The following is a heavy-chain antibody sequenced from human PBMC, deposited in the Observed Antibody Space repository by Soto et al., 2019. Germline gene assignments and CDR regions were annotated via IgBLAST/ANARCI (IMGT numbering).Heavy chain of an antibody. CDR1: GFIFSSYS. D-gene: IGHD1-1*01. J-gene: IGHJ3*02. V-gene: IGHV3-21*01. CDR3: ARTTRGTGSTPAFDI. CDR2: ISSSSSYL. Sequence: EVQLVESGGGLVKPGGSLRLSCAASGFIFSSYSMNWVRQAPGKGLEWVSSISSSSSYLYYADSVKGRFTISRDNAKNSLYLQMNSLRAEDTAVYYCARTTRGTGSTPAFDIWGQGTMVTVSS.